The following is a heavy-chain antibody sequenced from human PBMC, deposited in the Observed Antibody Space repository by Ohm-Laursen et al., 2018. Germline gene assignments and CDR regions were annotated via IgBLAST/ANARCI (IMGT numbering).Heavy chain of an antibody. Sequence: GTLSLTCTVSGGSISSTSYYWGWIRQPPGKGLEWIGSIYYTGSTYFTPSLQSRVTISADTSKNKFSLNLTSVTAADTAMYYCARKTDWNHYYFDYWGQGTLVTVSS. D-gene: IGHD1-1*01. CDR1: GGSISSTSYY. V-gene: IGHV4-39*01. CDR3: ARKTDWNHYYFDY. J-gene: IGHJ4*02. CDR2: IYYTGST.